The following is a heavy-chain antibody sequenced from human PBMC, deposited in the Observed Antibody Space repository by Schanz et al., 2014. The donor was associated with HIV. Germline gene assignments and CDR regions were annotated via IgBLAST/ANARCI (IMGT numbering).Heavy chain of an antibody. CDR2: MYYGSGT. D-gene: IGHD1-1*01. CDR1: GASFRSGDYS. J-gene: IGHJ4*02. Sequence: QLQLQESGSRLVKPSQTLSLTCAVSGASFRSGDYSWSWIRLPPGGGLEWIGYMYYGSGTNYNPTLKNRVTILGDTSKNQFSLKLTSLTAADTAVYYCVVGHNHDFWGQGTLVAVSS. V-gene: IGHV4-30-2*02. CDR3: VVGHNHDF.